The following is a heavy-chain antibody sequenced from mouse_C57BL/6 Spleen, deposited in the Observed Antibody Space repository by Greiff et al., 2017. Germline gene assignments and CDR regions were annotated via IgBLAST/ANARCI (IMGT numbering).Heavy chain of an antibody. CDR1: GYAFSSSW. V-gene: IGHV1-82*01. J-gene: IGHJ4*01. CDR3: AREDYDYEDYYAMDY. CDR2: IYPGDGAT. Sequence: VQLQQSGPELVKPGASVKISCKASGYAFSSSWMNWVKQRPGKGLEWIGRIYPGDGATNYNGKFKGKATLTADKSSSTAYMQLSSLTSEDSAVYFCAREDYDYEDYYAMDYWGQGTSVTVSS. D-gene: IGHD2-4*01.